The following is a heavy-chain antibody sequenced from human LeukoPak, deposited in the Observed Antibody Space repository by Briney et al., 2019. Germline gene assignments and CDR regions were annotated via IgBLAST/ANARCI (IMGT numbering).Heavy chain of an antibody. V-gene: IGHV3-48*02. J-gene: IGHJ4*02. D-gene: IGHD3-22*01. CDR1: GFIFDSYN. Sequence: GGSLRLSCAAFGFIFDSYNMNWVRQAPGKGLEWVSHISSSSNTIYYADSVKGRFTISRDNAKNSLFLQMNSLRDEDTAVYYCARALSQYYYDSSSAYWGQGTLVTVSS. CDR2: ISSSSNTI. CDR3: ARALSQYYYDSSSAY.